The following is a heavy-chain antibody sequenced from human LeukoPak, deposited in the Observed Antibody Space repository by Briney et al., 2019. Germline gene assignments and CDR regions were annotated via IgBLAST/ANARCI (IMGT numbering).Heavy chain of an antibody. CDR2: INHSGST. CDR3: ARGVRDIVVVPAARKIDY. D-gene: IGHD2-2*01. J-gene: IGHJ4*02. CDR1: GGSLSGYY. Sequence: SETLSLTCAVYGGSLSGYYWSWIRQPPGKGLEWIGEINHSGSTNYNPSLKSRVTISVDTSKNQFSLKLSSVTAADTAVYYCARGVRDIVVVPAARKIDYWGQGTLVTVSS. V-gene: IGHV4-34*01.